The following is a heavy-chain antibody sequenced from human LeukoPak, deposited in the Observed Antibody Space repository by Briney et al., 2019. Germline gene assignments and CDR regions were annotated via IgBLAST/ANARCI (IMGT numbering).Heavy chain of an antibody. CDR1: GGTFSSYA. CDR2: IIPIFGTA. D-gene: IGHD2-8*01. J-gene: IGHJ6*03. V-gene: IGHV1-69*06. CDR3: ARGLTNTYYYYYMDV. Sequence: SVKVSCKASGGTFSSYAISWVRQAPGQGLEWMGGIIPIFGTANYAQKFQGRVTITADKSTSTAYMELRSLRSDDTAVYYCARGLTNTYYYYYMDVWGKGTTVTISS.